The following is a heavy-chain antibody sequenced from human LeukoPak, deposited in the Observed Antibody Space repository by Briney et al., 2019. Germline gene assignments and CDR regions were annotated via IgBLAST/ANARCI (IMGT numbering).Heavy chain of an antibody. CDR1: GFMFSNYW. V-gene: IGHV3-74*01. CDR3: AKEIIIQSGTTQFDY. Sequence: GGSLRLSCAASGFMFSNYWMHWVRQAPGKGLVWVSRINSDGNTTNYADSVKGRFTISRDNSKNTLYLQMNSLRAEDTAVYYCAKEIIIQSGTTQFDYWGQGTLVTVSS. CDR2: INSDGNTT. J-gene: IGHJ4*02. D-gene: IGHD1-14*01.